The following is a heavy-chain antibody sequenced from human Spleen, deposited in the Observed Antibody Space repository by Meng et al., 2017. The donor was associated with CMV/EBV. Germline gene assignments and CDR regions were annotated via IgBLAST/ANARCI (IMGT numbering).Heavy chain of an antibody. V-gene: IGHV1-18*01. CDR3: ARELIVSYDFWSARPQPAGY. J-gene: IGHJ4*02. D-gene: IGHD3-3*01. Sequence: ASVKVSCKASGYTFTSYGITWVRQAPGQGLEWMGWISAYNHNTHYAQSLQDRVTMTTDTSTSTAYMELRSLRSDDTAVYYCARELIVSYDFWSARPQPAGYWGQGTLVTVSS. CDR1: GYTFTSYG. CDR2: ISAYNHNT.